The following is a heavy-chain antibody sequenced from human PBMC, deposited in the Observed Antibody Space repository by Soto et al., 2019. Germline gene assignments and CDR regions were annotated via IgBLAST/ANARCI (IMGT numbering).Heavy chain of an antibody. Sequence: SETLSLTCAVYGESFSGHIWTWIRQTPGKGLQWIGQINHSGSANYNPSLKSRVTISVHTSSSQFSLELSSVTAADTAVYYCARGLISGSHYSGGWYYFDSWGQGTQVTVSS. V-gene: IGHV4-34*01. CDR2: INHSGSA. CDR3: ARGLISGSHYSGGWYYFDS. J-gene: IGHJ4*02. D-gene: IGHD1-26*01. CDR1: GESFSGHI.